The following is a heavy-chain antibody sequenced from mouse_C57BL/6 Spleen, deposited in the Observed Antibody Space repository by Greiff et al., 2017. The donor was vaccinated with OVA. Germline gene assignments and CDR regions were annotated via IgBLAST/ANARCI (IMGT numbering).Heavy chain of an antibody. Sequence: EVKVVESGGGLVQPGGSLKLSCAASGFTFSDYYMYWVRQTPEKRLEWVAYISNGGGSTYYPDTVKGRFTISRDNAKNTLYLQMSRLKSEDTAMYYCARQGEGYYYDYWGQGTTLTVSS. V-gene: IGHV5-12*01. CDR3: ARQGEGYYYDY. CDR2: ISNGGGST. CDR1: GFTFSDYY. J-gene: IGHJ2*01.